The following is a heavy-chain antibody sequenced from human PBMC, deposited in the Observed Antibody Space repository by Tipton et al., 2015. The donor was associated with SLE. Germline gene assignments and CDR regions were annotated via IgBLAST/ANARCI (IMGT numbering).Heavy chain of an antibody. CDR1: GDPITNFY. D-gene: IGHD1-14*01. Sequence: TLSLTCTVSGDPITNFYWGWIRQPPGKGPECIGYIYHTGSTRLNPSLESRVTMSVDTSKNQFSLKLSSVTAADTAVYYCARDLRSGGYYYYYYMDVWGKGTTVTVSS. CDR3: ARDLRSGGYYYYYYMDV. CDR2: IYHTGST. V-gene: IGHV4-59*01. J-gene: IGHJ6*03.